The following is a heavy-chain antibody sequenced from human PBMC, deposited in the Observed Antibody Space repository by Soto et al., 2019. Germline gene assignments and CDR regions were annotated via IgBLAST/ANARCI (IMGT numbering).Heavy chain of an antibody. Sequence: ASVKVSCKASGGTFSSYAISWVRQAPGQGLEWMGGIIPIFGTANYAQKFQGRVTITADESTSTAYMELSSLRSEDTAVYYCARRTADYYDSSGYYYGYGMDVWGQGTTVTVSS. V-gene: IGHV1-69*13. D-gene: IGHD3-22*01. J-gene: IGHJ6*02. CDR1: GGTFSSYA. CDR2: IIPIFGTA. CDR3: ARRTADYYDSSGYYYGYGMDV.